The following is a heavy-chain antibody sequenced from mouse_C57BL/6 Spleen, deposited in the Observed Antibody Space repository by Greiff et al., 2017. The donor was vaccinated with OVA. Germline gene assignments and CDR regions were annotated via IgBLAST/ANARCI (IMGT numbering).Heavy chain of an antibody. Sequence: VQLKESGGGLVQPKGSLKLSCAASGFSFNTYAMNWVRQAPGKGLEWVARIRSKSNNYATYYADSVKDRFTISRDDSESMLYLQMNNLKTEDTAMYYCVRHGRKGYFDYWGQGTTLTVSS. CDR2: IRSKSNNYAT. J-gene: IGHJ2*01. CDR1: GFSFNTYA. D-gene: IGHD4-1*01. V-gene: IGHV10-1*01. CDR3: VRHGRKGYFDY.